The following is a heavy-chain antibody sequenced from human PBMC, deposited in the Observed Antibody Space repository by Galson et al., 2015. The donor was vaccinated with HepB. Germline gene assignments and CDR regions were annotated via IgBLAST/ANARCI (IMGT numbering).Heavy chain of an antibody. V-gene: IGHV7-4-1*02. CDR3: ARDFVVVPAAPLVFDP. CDR1: GYTFTSYA. Sequence: SVKVSCKASGYTFTSYAMNWVRQAPGQGLEWMGWINTNTGNPTYAQGFTGRFVFSLDTSVSTAYLQNSSLKAEDTAVYYCARDFVVVPAAPLVFDPWGQGTLVTVSS. J-gene: IGHJ5*02. D-gene: IGHD2-2*01. CDR2: INTNTGNP.